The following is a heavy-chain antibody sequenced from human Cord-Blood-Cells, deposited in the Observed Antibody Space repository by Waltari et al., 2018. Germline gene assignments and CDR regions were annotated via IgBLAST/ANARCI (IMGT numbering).Heavy chain of an antibody. D-gene: IGHD6-6*01. J-gene: IGHJ2*01. V-gene: IGHV1-8*03. Sequence: QVQLVQSGAEVKKPGASVKVSCKASGYTFTSYDINWVRQATGQGVEWMGWMNPNSGNKGYAQKFQGRVTITRNTSISTAYMELSSLRSEDTAVYYCARTIAARLYWYFDLWGRGTLVTVAS. CDR1: GYTFTSYD. CDR2: MNPNSGNK. CDR3: ARTIAARLYWYFDL.